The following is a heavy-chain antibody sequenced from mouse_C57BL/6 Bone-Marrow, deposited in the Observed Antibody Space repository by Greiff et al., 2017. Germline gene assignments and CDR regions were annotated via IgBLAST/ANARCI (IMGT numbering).Heavy chain of an antibody. CDR3: ARSLYDDYDRYYYAMDY. Sequence: VQLQQSGPELVKPGASVTVSCKSSGYTFTDYYINWVKQRPGQGLEWIGWIFPGSGSTYYNEKFKGQATLTVDKSSSTAYMLLSSLTSEYAAVYFCARSLYDDYDRYYYAMDYWGQGTSATVSS. V-gene: IGHV1-75*01. J-gene: IGHJ4*01. D-gene: IGHD2-4*01. CDR1: GYTFTDYY. CDR2: IFPGSGST.